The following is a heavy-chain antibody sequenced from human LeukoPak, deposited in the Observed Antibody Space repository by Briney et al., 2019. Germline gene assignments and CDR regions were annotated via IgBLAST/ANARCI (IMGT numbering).Heavy chain of an antibody. D-gene: IGHD1-20*01. J-gene: IGHJ4*02. CDR1: GGTFSSYA. V-gene: IGHV1-69*13. CDR2: IIPIFGTA. CDR3: ARVTPYNWSDY. Sequence: GASVKVSCKASGGTFSSYAISWVRQAPGQGLEWMGGIIPIFGTANYAQKFQGRVTVTADESTSTAYMELRSLRSDDTAVYYCARVTPYNWSDYWGQGTLVTVSS.